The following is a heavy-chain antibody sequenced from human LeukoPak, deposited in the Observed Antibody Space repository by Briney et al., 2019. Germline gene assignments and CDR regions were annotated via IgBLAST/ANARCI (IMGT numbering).Heavy chain of an antibody. D-gene: IGHD3-9*01. J-gene: IGHJ6*03. V-gene: IGHV3-23*01. CDR1: GFTFSSYG. CDR3: AKGTDLRYFDWLPHYYYYYYMDV. CDR2: ISGSGGST. Sequence: GGSLRLSCAASGFTFSSYGMSWVRQAPGKGLEWVSAISGSGGSTYYADSVKGRFTISRDNSKNTLYLQMNSLRAEDTAVYYCAKGTDLRYFDWLPHYYYYYYMDVWGKGTTVTISS.